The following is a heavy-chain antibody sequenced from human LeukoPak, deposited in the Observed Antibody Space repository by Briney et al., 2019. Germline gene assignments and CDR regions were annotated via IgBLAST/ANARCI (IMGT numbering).Heavy chain of an antibody. CDR3: ARDSVGWFGELSGAFDI. CDR2: ISSSSSYT. CDR1: GFTFSDYY. J-gene: IGHJ3*02. D-gene: IGHD3-10*01. Sequence: KSGGSLRLSCAASGFTFSDYYMSWIRQAPGNGLEWVSYISSSSSYTNYADSVKGRFTISRDNAKNSLYLQMNSLRAEDTAVYYCARDSVGWFGELSGAFDIWGQGTMVTVSS. V-gene: IGHV3-11*05.